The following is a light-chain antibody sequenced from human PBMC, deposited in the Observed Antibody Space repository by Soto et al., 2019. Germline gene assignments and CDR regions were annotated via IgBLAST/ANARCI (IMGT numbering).Light chain of an antibody. Sequence: QTVVTQPPSASGTPGQRVNISCSGSSSNIGSNYVYWYRQFPGTAPKLLIQRNNQRPSGVPARFSGSKSGTSASLAISGLRSEDEADYYCCSYAGSSTWVFGGGTKVTVL. V-gene: IGLV1-47*01. CDR3: CSYAGSSTWV. J-gene: IGLJ3*02. CDR2: RNN. CDR1: SSNIGSNY.